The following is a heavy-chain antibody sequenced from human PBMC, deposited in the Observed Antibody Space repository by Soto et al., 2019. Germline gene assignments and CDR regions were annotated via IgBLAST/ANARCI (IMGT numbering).Heavy chain of an antibody. J-gene: IGHJ4*02. D-gene: IGHD1-20*01. CDR2: ISAIIGTT. V-gene: IGHV1-69*13. Sequence: GSSVKGSCKAAGYTFTRYGIGWVRQAPGQGLEWMGWISAIIGTTNYAQKFQGRVTITADESTSTAYMELSSLRSEDTAVYYCARERYNWNGNFDYWGQGTLVTVSS. CDR3: ARERYNWNGNFDY. CDR1: GYTFTRYG.